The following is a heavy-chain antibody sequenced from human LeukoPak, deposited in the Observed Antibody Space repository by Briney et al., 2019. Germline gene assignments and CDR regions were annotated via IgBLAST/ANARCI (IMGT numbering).Heavy chain of an antibody. CDR1: GFTFSSYW. CDR2: INSDGSSI. J-gene: IGHJ6*03. CDR3: AKDRDYGDYPSAYYYYMDV. Sequence: GGSLRLSCAASGFTFSSYWMHWVRQAPGKGLVWVSRINSDGSSISYADSVKGRFTISRDNSKNMLYLQMNSLRAEDTAVYHCAKDRDYGDYPSAYYYYMDVWGKGTTVTVSS. D-gene: IGHD4-17*01. V-gene: IGHV3-74*01.